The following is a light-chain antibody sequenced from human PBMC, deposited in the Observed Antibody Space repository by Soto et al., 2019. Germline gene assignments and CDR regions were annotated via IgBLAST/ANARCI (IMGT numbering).Light chain of an antibody. CDR1: QSVSNN. CDR3: QQYNNWPRT. V-gene: IGKV3-15*01. J-gene: IGKJ5*01. Sequence: VVLTQSPGTLSLSPGERATLSCRASQSVSNNYLAWYQQKPGQAPRLLIYGASNRATGIPGTFSGSGSGTEFTLTISSLQSEDFAVYYCQQYNNWPRTFGQGTRLEIK. CDR2: GAS.